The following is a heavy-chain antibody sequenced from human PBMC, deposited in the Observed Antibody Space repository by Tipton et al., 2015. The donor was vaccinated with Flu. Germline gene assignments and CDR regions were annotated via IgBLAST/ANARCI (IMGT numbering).Heavy chain of an antibody. Sequence: TLSLTCTVSAGSISTYFWSWIRQPAGKGLEWIGRIYSTGNTNYNPSLNSRVTMSVDTSKNQFSLKLCSVTAADTAVYYCARVSRSGTSHAGYFDYWGQGTLVTVSS. J-gene: IGHJ4*02. D-gene: IGHD1-7*01. CDR2: IYSTGNT. V-gene: IGHV4-4*07. CDR1: AGSISTYF. CDR3: ARVSRSGTSHAGYFDY.